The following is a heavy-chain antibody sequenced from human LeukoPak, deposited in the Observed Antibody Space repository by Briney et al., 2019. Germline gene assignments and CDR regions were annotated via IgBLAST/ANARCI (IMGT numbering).Heavy chain of an antibody. D-gene: IGHD3-22*01. CDR2: IKQDGSEK. CDR1: GFTLSSYW. V-gene: IGHV3-7*01. Sequence: AGGSLRLSCAASGFTLSSYWMNWVRQAPGKGLEWVANIKQDGSEKYYVDSVKGRFTISRDNAKNSLYLQMNSLRAEDTAVYYCARDRGYLDAFDIWGQGTMVTVSS. CDR3: ARDRGYLDAFDI. J-gene: IGHJ3*02.